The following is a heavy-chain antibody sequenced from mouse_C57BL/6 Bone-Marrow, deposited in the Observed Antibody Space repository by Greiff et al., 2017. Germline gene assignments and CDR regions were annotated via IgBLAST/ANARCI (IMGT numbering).Heavy chain of an antibody. CDR3: TAVGDYVRYYAMDY. D-gene: IGHD2-4*01. V-gene: IGHV5-9-1*02. Sequence: EVQVVESGEGLVKPGGSLKLSCAASGFTFSSYAMSWVRQTPEKRLEWVAYISSGGDYIYYADTVKGRFTISRDNARNTLYLQMSSLKSEDTAMYYCTAVGDYVRYYAMDYWGQGTSVTVSS. CDR1: GFTFSSYA. CDR2: ISSGGDYI. J-gene: IGHJ4*01.